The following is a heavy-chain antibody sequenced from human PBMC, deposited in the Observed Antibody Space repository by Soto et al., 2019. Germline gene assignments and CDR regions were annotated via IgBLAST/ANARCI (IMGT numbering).Heavy chain of an antibody. CDR2: INSDGSST. Sequence: EVQLVESGGGLVQPGGSLRLSCAASGFTFSSYWMHWVRQAPGKGLVWVTRINSDGSSTSYADSVKGRFTISRDNAKNTLYLQMNCLGAEDTAVYYCARGGYQLLFAFDIWGQGTMVTVSS. V-gene: IGHV3-74*01. CDR3: ARGGYQLLFAFDI. CDR1: GFTFSSYW. J-gene: IGHJ3*02. D-gene: IGHD2-2*01.